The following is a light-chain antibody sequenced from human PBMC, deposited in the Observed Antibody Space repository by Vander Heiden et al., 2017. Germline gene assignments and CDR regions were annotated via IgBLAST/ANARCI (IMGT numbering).Light chain of an antibody. Sequence: QSALTQPASVSGSPGQSITLSCTGTSSDVGGYNYVSWCQQHPGKAPKLIIYDVSYRPSGVSYRFSGSKSGNTASLTISGLQAEDKADYFCSSYTTSSTLRVFGTGTKVTVL. J-gene: IGLJ1*01. CDR2: DVS. CDR1: SSDVGGYNY. V-gene: IGLV2-14*03. CDR3: SSYTTSSTLRV.